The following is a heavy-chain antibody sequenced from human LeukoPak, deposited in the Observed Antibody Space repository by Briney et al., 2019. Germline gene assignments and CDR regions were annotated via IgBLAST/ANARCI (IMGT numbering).Heavy chain of an antibody. CDR2: IYSGGST. CDR1: GFTVSSKY. CDR3: ARQSLWFGELTDIDY. J-gene: IGHJ4*02. Sequence: QPGGSLRLSCAASGFTVSSKYMSWVRQAPGKGLEWVSVIYSGGSTYYADSVKGRFTIPRDNSKNTLYLQMNSLRAEDTAVYYCARQSLWFGELTDIDYWGQGTLVTVSS. D-gene: IGHD3-10*01. V-gene: IGHV3-66*04.